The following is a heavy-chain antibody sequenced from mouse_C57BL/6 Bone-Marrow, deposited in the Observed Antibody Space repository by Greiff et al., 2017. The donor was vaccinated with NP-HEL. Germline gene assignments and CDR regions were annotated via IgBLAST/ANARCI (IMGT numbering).Heavy chain of an antibody. CDR1: GYTFTSYW. CDR3: AREGLGGAFDY. Sequence: QVHVKQPGAELVMPGASVKLSCKASGYTFTSYWMHWVKQRPGQGLEWIGEIDPSDSYTNYNQKFKGKSTLTVDKSSSTAYMQLSSLTSEDSAVYYCAREGLGGAFDYWGQGTTLTVSS. CDR2: IDPSDSYT. D-gene: IGHD4-1*01. V-gene: IGHV1-69*01. J-gene: IGHJ2*01.